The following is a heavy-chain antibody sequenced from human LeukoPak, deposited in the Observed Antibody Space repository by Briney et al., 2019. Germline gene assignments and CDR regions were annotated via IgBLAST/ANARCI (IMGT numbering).Heavy chain of an antibody. J-gene: IGHJ4*02. Sequence: ASVTVSCKSSGYXFNSYYMHWVRQAPGQGLEWMGVIDPSGGSTSYAQKFQGRVTMTRDTSTSTVYMELSSLISEDTAVYYCATEGVGSTSSSSPDYWGQGTLVTVSS. CDR2: IDPSGGST. CDR3: ATEGVGSTSSSSPDY. D-gene: IGHD1-26*01. V-gene: IGHV1-46*02. CDR1: GYXFNSYY.